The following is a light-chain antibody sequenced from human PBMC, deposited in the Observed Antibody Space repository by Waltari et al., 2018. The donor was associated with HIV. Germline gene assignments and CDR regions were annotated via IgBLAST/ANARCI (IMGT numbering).Light chain of an antibody. Sequence: QSALTQPASVSGSPGQSITITCAGTSDDVGGYDHVAWYQQIMGSPPKLIIYEVNKRPSGVSNRFSASKSGNTASLTIFGLQPEDGADYYCCSYSGGSTYWVFGGGTKLTVL. CDR1: SDDVGGYDH. J-gene: IGLJ3*02. V-gene: IGLV2-23*02. CDR2: EVN. CDR3: CSYSGGSTYWV.